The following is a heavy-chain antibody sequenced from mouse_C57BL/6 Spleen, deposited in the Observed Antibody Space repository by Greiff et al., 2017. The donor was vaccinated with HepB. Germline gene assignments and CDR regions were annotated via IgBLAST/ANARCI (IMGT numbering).Heavy chain of an antibody. CDR1: GFTFSSYG. CDR3: ARHDGYYTLDY. V-gene: IGHV5-6*01. Sequence: EVKLMESGGDLVKPGGSLKLSCAASGFTFSSYGMSWVRQTPDKRLEWVATISSGGSYTYYPDSVKGRFTISRDNAKNTLYLQMSSLKSEDTAMYYCARHDGYYTLDYWGQGTTLTVSS. CDR2: ISSGGSYT. J-gene: IGHJ2*01. D-gene: IGHD2-3*01.